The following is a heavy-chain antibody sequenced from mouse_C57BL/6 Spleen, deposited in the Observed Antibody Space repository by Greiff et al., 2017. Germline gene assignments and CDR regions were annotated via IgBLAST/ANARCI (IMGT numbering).Heavy chain of an antibody. J-gene: IGHJ2*01. V-gene: IGHV5-4*01. D-gene: IGHD2-1*01. CDR2: ISDGGSYT. CDR3: ARDYGNYSFDY. CDR1: GFTFSSYA. Sequence: DVKLVESGGGLVKPGGSLKLSCAASGFTFSSYAMSWVRQTPEKRLEWVATISDGGSYTYYPDNVKGRFTISRDNAKNNLYLQMSHLKSEDTAMYYCARDYGNYSFDYWGQGTTLTVSS.